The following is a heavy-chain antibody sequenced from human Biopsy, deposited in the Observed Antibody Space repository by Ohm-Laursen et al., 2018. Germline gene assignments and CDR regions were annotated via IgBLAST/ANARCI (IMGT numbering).Heavy chain of an antibody. CDR3: ARATNSTGWPYYYFYGMDV. D-gene: IGHD2/OR15-2a*01. J-gene: IGHJ6*02. V-gene: IGHV4-59*01. CDR1: GDSISSDF. CDR2: IYYSGST. Sequence: SETLSLTCTVSGDSISSDFWSWIRQTPGKGLEWIGYIYYSGSTYYNPSLKSRVSISVDTSKNQFSLKLNSVTAADTAVYYCARATNSTGWPYYYFYGMDVWGQGTTVTVSS.